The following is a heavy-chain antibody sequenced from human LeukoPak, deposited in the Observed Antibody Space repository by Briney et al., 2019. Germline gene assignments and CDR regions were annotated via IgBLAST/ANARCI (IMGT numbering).Heavy chain of an antibody. CDR1: GGSISTYY. CDR3: ARDDSSRAWDY. V-gene: IGHV4-4*07. CDR2: IYTSDNT. Sequence: KTSETLSLTCTVSGGSISTYYWTWIRQPAGKGLEWIGRIYTSDNTNYNPSLKSRVTMSIDTSKNQFSLKLSSVTAADTAVYYCARDDSSRAWDYWGQGTLVAVSS. D-gene: IGHD6-6*01. J-gene: IGHJ4*02.